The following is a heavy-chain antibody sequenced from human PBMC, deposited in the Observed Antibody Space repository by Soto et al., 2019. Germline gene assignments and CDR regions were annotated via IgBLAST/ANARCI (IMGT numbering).Heavy chain of an antibody. Sequence: GGSLRLSCAASGFTFSNAWMNWVRQAPGKGLEWVGRIKSKTDGGTTDYAAPVKGRFTISRDDSKITRYLQMNSLKTEDTAVYYCTTGNYDFWSGYYSSYYYYGMDVWGQGTTVTVSS. J-gene: IGHJ6*02. D-gene: IGHD3-3*01. CDR1: GFTFSNAW. CDR2: IKSKTDGGTT. CDR3: TTGNYDFWSGYYSSYYYYGMDV. V-gene: IGHV3-15*07.